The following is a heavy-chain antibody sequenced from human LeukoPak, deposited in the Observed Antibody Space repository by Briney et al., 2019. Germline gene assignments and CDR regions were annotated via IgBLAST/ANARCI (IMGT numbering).Heavy chain of an antibody. Sequence: GGSLRLSCAASGFTVSSNYMSWVRQAPGKGREWVSVIYSGGSTYYADSVKGRFTISRDNSKNTLYLQMNSLRAEDTAVYYCARATDYYDSSGYYGDYFDYWGQGTLVTVSS. CDR3: ARATDYYDSSGYYGDYFDY. CDR2: IYSGGST. CDR1: GFTVSSNY. J-gene: IGHJ4*02. D-gene: IGHD3-22*01. V-gene: IGHV3-66*01.